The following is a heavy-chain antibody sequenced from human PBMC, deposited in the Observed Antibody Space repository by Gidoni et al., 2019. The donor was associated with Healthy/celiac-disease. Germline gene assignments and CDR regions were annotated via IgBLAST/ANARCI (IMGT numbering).Heavy chain of an antibody. CDR2: IWYDGSNK. D-gene: IGHD6-19*01. J-gene: IGHJ4*02. CDR1: GFTFSSYG. V-gene: IGHV3-33*01. Sequence: QVQLVASGGGVVQPGRSLRRSFAASGFTFSSYGMHWVRPAPGKGLEWVAVIWYDGSNKYYADSVKGRFTISRDNSKNTLYLQMNSLRAEDTAVYYCARATPAQWPIDYWGQGTLVTVSS. CDR3: ARATPAQWPIDY.